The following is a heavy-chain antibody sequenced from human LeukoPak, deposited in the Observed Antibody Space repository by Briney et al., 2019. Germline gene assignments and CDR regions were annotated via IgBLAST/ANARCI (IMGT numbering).Heavy chain of an antibody. CDR3: ARERSWWELPAGGYYYGMDV. V-gene: IGHV3-48*04. CDR1: GFTFSSHS. J-gene: IGHJ6*02. CDR2: ISSSSSTI. Sequence: PGGSLRLSCAASGFTFSSHSMNWVRQAPGKGLEWVSYISSSSSTIYYADSVKGRFTISRDNAKNSLYLQMNSLRAEDTAVYYCARERSWWELPAGGYYYGMDVWGQGTTVTVSS. D-gene: IGHD1-26*01.